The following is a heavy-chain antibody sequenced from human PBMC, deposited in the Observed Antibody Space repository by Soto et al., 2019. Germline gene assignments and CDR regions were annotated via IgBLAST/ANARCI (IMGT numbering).Heavy chain of an antibody. V-gene: IGHV4-59*01. CDR3: AKYRRTDAEGYRLDF. CDR1: GGSISGYY. Sequence: SETLSLTCTLSGGSISGYYWSWVRQPPGKGLEWIGYVYYSGSTKYNPSLESRVTISVDKSNNQFSLMLTSVTAADTAVYYCAKYRRTDAEGYRLDFWGQGTLVTVSS. J-gene: IGHJ4*02. CDR2: VYYSGST. D-gene: IGHD5-12*01.